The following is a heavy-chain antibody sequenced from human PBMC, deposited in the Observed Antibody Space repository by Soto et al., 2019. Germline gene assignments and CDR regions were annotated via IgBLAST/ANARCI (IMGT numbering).Heavy chain of an antibody. CDR3: AAATTWNFHFHY. J-gene: IGHJ4*02. Sequence: QVQLVESGGGVVQPGTSLRLSCAASGFTISTHGMHWVRQAPGKGLEWVAIIWYDGSNRFYADSVKGRFTISKDNSKNTLYLQMSSLRAEDTAVYYCAAATTWNFHFHYWGQGTQVTVSS. V-gene: IGHV3-33*01. CDR1: GFTISTHG. CDR2: IWYDGSNR. D-gene: IGHD1-7*01.